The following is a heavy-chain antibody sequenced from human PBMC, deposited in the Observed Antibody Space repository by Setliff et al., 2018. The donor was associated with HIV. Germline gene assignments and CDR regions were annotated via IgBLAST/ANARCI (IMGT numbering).Heavy chain of an antibody. CDR3: ARDGDYNYYGMDV. J-gene: IGHJ6*02. D-gene: IGHD4-17*01. CDR2: IYYSGST. Sequence: SETLSLTCTVSGGSISSYYWSWIRQPPGKGLEWIGYIYYSGSTNYNPSLKSRVTISVDTPKNQFSLKLSSVTAADTAVYYCARDGDYNYYGMDVWGQGTTVTVSS. CDR1: GGSISSYY. V-gene: IGHV4-59*01.